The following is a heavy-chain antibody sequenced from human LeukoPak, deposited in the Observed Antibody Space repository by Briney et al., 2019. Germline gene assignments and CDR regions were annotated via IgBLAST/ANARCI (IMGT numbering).Heavy chain of an antibody. J-gene: IGHJ4*02. CDR2: ISSSSSYI. CDR3: ARLGPLPTSPFDY. V-gene: IGHV3-21*01. CDR1: GFTFSSYS. Sequence: RSLRLSCAASGFTFSSYSMNWVRQAPGKGLEWVSSISSSSSYIYYADSVKGRFTISRDNAKNSLYLQMNSLRAEDTAVYYCARLGPLPTSPFDYWGQGTLVTVSS. D-gene: IGHD1-26*01.